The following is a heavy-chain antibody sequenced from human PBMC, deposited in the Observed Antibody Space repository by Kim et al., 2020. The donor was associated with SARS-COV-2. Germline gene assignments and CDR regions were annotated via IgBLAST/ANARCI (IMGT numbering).Heavy chain of an antibody. CDR3: ARGRYFDWLFHQSPHYFDY. CDR1: GDPVNGYY. D-gene: IGHD3-9*01. V-gene: IGHV4-34*01. CDR2: INYDRST. Sequence: SETLSLTCAVYGDPVNGYYWSWIRQPPGKGLEWIGEINYDRSTNSKPSLKSRVTMSLDSSKSQFSLRLTSLTAADTAVYYCARGRYFDWLFHQSPHYFDYWGQGNLVTVSS. J-gene: IGHJ4*02.